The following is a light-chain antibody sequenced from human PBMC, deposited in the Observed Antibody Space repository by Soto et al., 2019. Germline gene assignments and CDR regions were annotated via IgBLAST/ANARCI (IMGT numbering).Light chain of an antibody. J-gene: IGKJ4*01. Sequence: DIQISQSPSSLSASIGDRVTITCRASQNIGSFLNWYQQKPGEAPKLLIYKASTLKSGVPSRFSGSGSGTEFTLTISSLQPDDFATYYCQQYNSVSLLTFGGGTKV. CDR2: KAS. CDR3: QQYNSVSLLT. CDR1: QNIGSF. V-gene: IGKV1-5*03.